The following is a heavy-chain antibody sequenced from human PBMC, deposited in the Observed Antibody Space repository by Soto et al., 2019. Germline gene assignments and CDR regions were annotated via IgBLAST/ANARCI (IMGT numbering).Heavy chain of an antibody. V-gene: IGHV1-69*01. J-gene: IGHJ6*02. CDR2: SIPIFGTA. CDR3: ARTSRFLELLPAPYYYGIDV. Sequence: QVQLVQSGAEVKKPGSSVKVSCKASGGTFSSYAISWVRQAPGQGLEWMGGSIPIFGTANYAPKFQGRVTITADESTSPDYMELSSLRSEYTAVYYCARTSRFLELLPAPYYYGIDVWGQVTTVTVSS. CDR1: GGTFSSYA. D-gene: IGHD3-3*01.